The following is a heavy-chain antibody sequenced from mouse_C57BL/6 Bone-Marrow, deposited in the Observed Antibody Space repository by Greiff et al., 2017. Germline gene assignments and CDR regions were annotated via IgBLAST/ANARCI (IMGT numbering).Heavy chain of an antibody. CDR3: ARSYDYDYAMDY. Sequence: EVQLQQSGPELVKPGASVKISCKASGYSFTDYNMNWVKQSNGKSLEWIGVINPNYGTTSYNQKFKGKATLTVDQASSTAYRQLNSLTSADSAVYYCARSYDYDYAMDYWGQGTSVTVSS. CDR2: INPNYGTT. J-gene: IGHJ4*01. V-gene: IGHV1-39*01. CDR1: GYSFTDYN. D-gene: IGHD2-4*01.